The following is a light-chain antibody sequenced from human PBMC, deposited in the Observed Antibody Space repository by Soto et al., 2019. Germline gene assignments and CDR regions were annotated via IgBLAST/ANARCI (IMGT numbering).Light chain of an antibody. CDR3: QHYNSYPRT. J-gene: IGKJ1*01. V-gene: IGKV1-5*03. Sequence: IQVIPSPSSLSESVGDRVPITGRPSQSISKWLGWYQQKPGKAPKLLIDEACSLESGAPSSFSGSGSGTEFTLTISSLQPDDFATYYCQHYNSYPRTFGQGTKVDIK. CDR1: QSISKW. CDR2: EAC.